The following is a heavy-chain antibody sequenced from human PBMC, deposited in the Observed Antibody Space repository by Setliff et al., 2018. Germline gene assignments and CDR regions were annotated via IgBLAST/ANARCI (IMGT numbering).Heavy chain of an antibody. J-gene: IGHJ6*03. V-gene: IGHV7-4-1*02. CDR1: GYTFTSYP. CDR2: INTKTGKP. D-gene: IGHD2-15*01. Sequence: ASVKVSCKSSGYTFTSYPINWMRQAPGQGLEWMGWINTKTGKPTYAQAFTGRIVFSLDTSVSTAYLQISSLKADDTAVYYCARASRFGTIVWKGDYYMDVWGRGTTVTVSS. CDR3: ARASRFGTIVWKGDYYMDV.